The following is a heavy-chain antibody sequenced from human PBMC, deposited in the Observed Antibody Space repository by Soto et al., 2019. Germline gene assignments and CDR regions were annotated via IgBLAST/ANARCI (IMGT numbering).Heavy chain of an antibody. V-gene: IGHV5-10-1*01. CDR1: GYSFTIYC. CDR3: ASRSWRGQPHGMDV. D-gene: IGHD3-3*01. CDR2: IDPSDSYT. Sequence: GESVKISCKGSGYSFTIYCISWVLQMPGKGLEWMGRIDPSDSYTNYSPSFQGHVTISADKSISTAYLQWSSLKASDTAMYYCASRSWRGQPHGMDVWGQGTTVTAP. J-gene: IGHJ6*02.